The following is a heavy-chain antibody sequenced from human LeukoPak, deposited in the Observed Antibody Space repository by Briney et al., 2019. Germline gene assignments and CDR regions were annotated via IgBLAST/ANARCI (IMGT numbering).Heavy chain of an antibody. Sequence: SETLSLTCTVSGGSISIISSSTYYWGWIRPAPGKGLEWIGSLYYGENSHYNPSLKSRATLSVDTSNNQFSLKLTSVTAADAAVYFCARQLPTAAAGTRGYFDYWGQGTVVTVSS. CDR2: LYYGENS. V-gene: IGHV4-39*01. D-gene: IGHD6-13*01. CDR1: GGSISIISSSTYY. J-gene: IGHJ4*02. CDR3: ARQLPTAAAGTRGYFDY.